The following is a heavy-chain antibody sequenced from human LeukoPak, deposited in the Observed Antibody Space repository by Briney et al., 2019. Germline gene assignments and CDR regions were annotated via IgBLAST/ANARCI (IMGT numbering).Heavy chain of an antibody. J-gene: IGHJ3*02. V-gene: IGHV1-2*02. CDR2: INPNSGGT. D-gene: IGHD3-10*01. CDR1: GGTFSSYA. Sequence: ASVKVSCKASGGTFSSYAISWVRQAPGQGLEWMGWINPNSGGTNYAQKFQGRVTMTRDTSISTAYMELSRLTSDDTAMYYCARNIWFGESSDGSDIWGQGTMVTVSS. CDR3: ARNIWFGESSDGSDI.